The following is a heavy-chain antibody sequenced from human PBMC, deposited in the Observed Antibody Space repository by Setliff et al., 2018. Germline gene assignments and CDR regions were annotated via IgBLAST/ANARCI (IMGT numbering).Heavy chain of an antibody. Sequence: SETLSLTCTVSGGSISSYYWSWIRQPPGKGLEWIGYIYYSGSTNYNPSLKSRVTISVDTSKNQFSLKLSSVTAADTAVYYCARHRIAAAVHMDVWGKGTTVTVS. D-gene: IGHD6-13*01. J-gene: IGHJ6*03. CDR1: GGSISSYY. CDR2: IYYSGST. V-gene: IGHV4-59*08. CDR3: ARHRIAAAVHMDV.